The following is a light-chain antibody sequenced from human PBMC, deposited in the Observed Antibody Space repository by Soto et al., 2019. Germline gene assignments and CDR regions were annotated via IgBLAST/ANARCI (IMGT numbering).Light chain of an antibody. J-gene: IGKJ1*01. CDR2: GTS. CDR1: QSVSSNS. V-gene: IGKV3-20*01. Sequence: EIVLTQSPGTLSLSPGESATLSCRASQSVSSNSLAWYRRNPGQPPSLLIYGTSTRATDIPRRFSGSGSGTDFTLTITSLEPEDFAVYFCQQYGASPPTFGQGTKVEVK. CDR3: QQYGASPPT.